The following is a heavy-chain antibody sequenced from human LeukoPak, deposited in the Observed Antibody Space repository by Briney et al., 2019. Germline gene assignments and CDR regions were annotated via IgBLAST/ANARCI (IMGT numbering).Heavy chain of an antibody. D-gene: IGHD3-3*01. CDR2: ISYDGSNK. V-gene: IGHV3-30-3*01. Sequence: PGRSLRLSCAASGFTFSSYAMHWVRQAPGKGLEGVAVISYDGSNKYYADSVKGRFTISRDNSKNTLYLQMNSLRAEDTAVYYCARGQVLRFLEWLYYFDYWGQGTLVTVSS. CDR1: GFTFSSYA. J-gene: IGHJ4*02. CDR3: ARGQVLRFLEWLYYFDY.